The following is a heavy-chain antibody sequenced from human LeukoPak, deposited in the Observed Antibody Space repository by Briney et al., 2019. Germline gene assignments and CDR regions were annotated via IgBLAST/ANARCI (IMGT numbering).Heavy chain of an antibody. CDR3: AKDLWRSSLIPYYFDY. V-gene: IGHV3-23*01. D-gene: IGHD2-21*01. CDR1: GFTFSSYA. J-gene: IGHJ4*02. Sequence: GGSLRLSCGASGFTFSSYAMSWVRQAPGKGLEWVSAISGSGASTYYADSVKGRFTISRDNSKNTLYLQMNSLRAEDTAVYYCAKDLWRSSLIPYYFDYWGQGTLVTVSS. CDR2: ISGSGAST.